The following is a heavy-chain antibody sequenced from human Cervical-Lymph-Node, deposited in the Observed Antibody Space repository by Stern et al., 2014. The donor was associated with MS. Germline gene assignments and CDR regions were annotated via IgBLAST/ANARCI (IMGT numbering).Heavy chain of an antibody. CDR2: ISAYHGNT. D-gene: IGHD5-18*01. CDR1: GYTFTSYG. CDR3: ARSRYSYGPKGLLYYYGMDV. J-gene: IGHJ6*02. V-gene: IGHV1-18*01. Sequence: QVQLVQSGPEVKKPGASVKVSCKASGYTFTSYGISWVRQAPGQGLEWMGWISAYHGNTNYAQKVQGRGPMTTDTSTSKAYMELRSLRSDDTAVYYCARSRYSYGPKGLLYYYGMDVWGQGTTVTVSS.